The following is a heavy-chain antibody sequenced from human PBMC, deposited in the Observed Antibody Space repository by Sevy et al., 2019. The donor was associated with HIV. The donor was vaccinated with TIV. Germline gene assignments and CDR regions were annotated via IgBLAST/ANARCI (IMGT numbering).Heavy chain of an antibody. V-gene: IGHV1-2*06. CDR2: INPNSGDT. J-gene: IGHJ4*02. CDR3: ARAYYYDSSAYRFDD. CDR1: GYTFNAYF. D-gene: IGHD3-22*01. Sequence: ASVKVSCKASGYTFNAYFMHWVRQAPGQGLEWMGRINPNSGDTTYAQKFQGRVTRCRDTSIGTAYMELHRLTSDDTAVYYCARAYYYDSSAYRFDDWGQGTLVTVSS.